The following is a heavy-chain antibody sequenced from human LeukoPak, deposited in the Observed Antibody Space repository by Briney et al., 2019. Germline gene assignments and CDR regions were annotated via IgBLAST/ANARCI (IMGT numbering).Heavy chain of an antibody. D-gene: IGHD3-22*01. Sequence: SETLSLTCTDSGGSISSYYWSWIRQPPGKGLEWIGYIHYSGSTNYNPSLKSRVTISVDTSKNQFSLKLSSVTAADTAVYYCAREIGSDPWLSPVPNWFDPWGQGTLVTVSS. CDR1: GGSISSYY. V-gene: IGHV4-59*01. CDR2: IHYSGST. CDR3: AREIGSDPWLSPVPNWFDP. J-gene: IGHJ5*02.